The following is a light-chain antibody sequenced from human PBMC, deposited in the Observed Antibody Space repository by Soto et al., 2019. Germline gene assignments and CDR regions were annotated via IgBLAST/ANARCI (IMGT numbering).Light chain of an antibody. CDR2: SAS. CDR1: QSVASSY. J-gene: IGKJ4*01. Sequence: EVVLTQSPGTLSLSPGERVTLSCRASQSVASSYLAWYQQKPGRAPRLLFYSASSRATGIPDRFSGSGSGTDFTLTISRLEPEDFAVYYCQQRSNWLTFGGGTKVEI. CDR3: QQRSNWLT. V-gene: IGKV3D-20*02.